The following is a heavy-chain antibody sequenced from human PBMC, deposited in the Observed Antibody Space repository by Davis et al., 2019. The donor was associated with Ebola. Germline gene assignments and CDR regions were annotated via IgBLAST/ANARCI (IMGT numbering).Heavy chain of an antibody. CDR3: ARDQRYDDYYYYGMDV. CDR2: IIPILGIA. D-gene: IGHD3-3*01. V-gene: IGHV1-69*04. J-gene: IGHJ6*04. Sequence: SVKVSCKASGGTFSSYTISWVRQAPGQGLEWMGRIIPILGIANYAQKLQGRVTMTTDTSTSTAYMELRSLRSDDTAVYYCARDQRYDDYYYYGMDVWGKGTTVTVSS. CDR1: GGTFSSYT.